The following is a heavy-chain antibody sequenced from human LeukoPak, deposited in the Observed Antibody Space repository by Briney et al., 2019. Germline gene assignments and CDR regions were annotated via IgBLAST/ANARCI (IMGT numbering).Heavy chain of an antibody. CDR2: IVVGSGNT. D-gene: IGHD3-22*01. J-gene: IGHJ4*02. CDR3: AAVRGYHDSSGYSDY. V-gene: IGHV1-58*01. Sequence: SVKVSCKASGFTFTSSAVQWVRQARGQRLEWIGWIVVGSGNTNYAQKFQERVTITRDMSTSTAYMELSSLRSEDTAVYYCAAVRGYHDSSGYSDYWGQGTLVTVSS. CDR1: GFTFTSSA.